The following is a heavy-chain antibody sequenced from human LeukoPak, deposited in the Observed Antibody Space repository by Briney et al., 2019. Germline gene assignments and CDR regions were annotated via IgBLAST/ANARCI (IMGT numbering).Heavy chain of an antibody. CDR1: GFTFSSYG. Sequence: PGRSLRLSCAASGFTFSSYGMHWVRQAPGKGLEWVAVISYDGSNKYYADSVKGRFTISRDNSKNTLYLQMNSLRAEDTAVYYCAKALNVAMVRGVITRDFDYWGQGTLVTVSS. V-gene: IGHV3-30*18. CDR3: AKALNVAMVRGVITRDFDY. D-gene: IGHD3-10*01. J-gene: IGHJ4*02. CDR2: ISYDGSNK.